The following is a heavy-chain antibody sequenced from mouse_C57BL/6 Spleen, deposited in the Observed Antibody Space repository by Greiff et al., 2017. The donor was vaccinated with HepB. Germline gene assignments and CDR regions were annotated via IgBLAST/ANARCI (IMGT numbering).Heavy chain of an antibody. V-gene: IGHV5-4*01. CDR2: ISDGGSYT. CDR3: ARANWDGGFAY. J-gene: IGHJ3*01. CDR1: GFTFSSYA. D-gene: IGHD4-1*02. Sequence: DVQLQESGGGLVKPGGSLKLSCAASGFTFSSYAMSWVRQTPEKRLEWVATISDGGSYTYYPDNVKGRFTISRDNAKNNLYLQMSHLKSEDTAMYYCARANWDGGFAYWGQGTLVTVSA.